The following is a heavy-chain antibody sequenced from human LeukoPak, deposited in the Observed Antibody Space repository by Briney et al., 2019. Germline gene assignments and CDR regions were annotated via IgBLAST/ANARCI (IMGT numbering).Heavy chain of an antibody. V-gene: IGHV1-2*02. J-gene: IGHJ5*02. Sequence: ASVKVSCKASGYTFTGYYMNWVRQAPGQGLEWMGWISPNSGGTNYAQKFQGRVTMTRDTSISTAYMELSRLRSDDTAVYYCARDAPYYCGSGIYRGGWFDPWGQGTLVTVSS. CDR3: ARDAPYYCGSGIYRGGWFDP. D-gene: IGHD3-10*01. CDR2: ISPNSGGT. CDR1: GYTFTGYY.